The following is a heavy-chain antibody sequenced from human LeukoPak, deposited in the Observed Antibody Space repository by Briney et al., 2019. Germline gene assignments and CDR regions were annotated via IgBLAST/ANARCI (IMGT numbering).Heavy chain of an antibody. D-gene: IGHD2-15*01. CDR2: LDPEDGET. J-gene: IGHJ5*02. V-gene: IGHV1-24*01. CDR1: GYTLTELS. CDR3: ARVIRLDCSGGSCYSNWFDP. Sequence: ASVKVSCKVSGYTLTELSMHWVRQAPGKGLEWMGGLDPEDGETIYAQKFQGRVTMTEDTSTDTAYMELSSLRSEDTAVYYCARVIRLDCSGGSCYSNWFDPWGQGTLVTVSS.